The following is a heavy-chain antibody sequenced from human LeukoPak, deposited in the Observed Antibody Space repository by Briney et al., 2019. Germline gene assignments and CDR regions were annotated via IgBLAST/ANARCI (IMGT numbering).Heavy chain of an antibody. D-gene: IGHD3-10*01. CDR2: INPNNGGT. CDR3: ASGQVRGVIKT. V-gene: IGHV1-2*02. CDR1: GYTFTGYY. J-gene: IGHJ4*02. Sequence: GSVKVSCKASGYTFTGYYMHWVGQDPAQGLEWMGWINPNNGGTNYAQKLQGIVTMTTDTSTSTAYMELRSLGSDDTAVYYCASGQVRGVIKTWGQGTLVTVSS.